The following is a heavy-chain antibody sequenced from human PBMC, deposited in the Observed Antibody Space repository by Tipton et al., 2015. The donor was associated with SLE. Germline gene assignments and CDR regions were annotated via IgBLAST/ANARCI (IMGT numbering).Heavy chain of an antibody. D-gene: IGHD5-12*01. CDR1: GYTFSKFG. CDR2: ISTYNGDT. Sequence: QVQLVQSGAEVKKPGASVKVSCKASGYTFSKFGISWVRQAPGQGLEWMGCISTYNGDTRYSQKFQGKITMTTDTSTTTVYLELRNLTSDDAAVYYCARERAYSRYVWFDPWGQGTLVTVSS. J-gene: IGHJ5*02. CDR3: ARERAYSRYVWFDP. V-gene: IGHV1-18*01.